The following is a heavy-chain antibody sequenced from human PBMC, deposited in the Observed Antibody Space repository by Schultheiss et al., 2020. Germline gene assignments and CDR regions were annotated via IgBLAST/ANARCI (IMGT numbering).Heavy chain of an antibody. J-gene: IGHJ3*02. D-gene: IGHD6-13*01. V-gene: IGHV4-31*03. Sequence: SETLSLTCTVSGGSISSGGYYWSWIRQHPGKGLEWIGYIYYSGSTYYNPSLKSRVTMSLDTSKNQFSLKLSSVTAADTAVYYCARGGSSSWSHDAFDIWGQGTMVTVSS. CDR1: GGSISSGGYY. CDR2: IYYSGST. CDR3: ARGGSSSWSHDAFDI.